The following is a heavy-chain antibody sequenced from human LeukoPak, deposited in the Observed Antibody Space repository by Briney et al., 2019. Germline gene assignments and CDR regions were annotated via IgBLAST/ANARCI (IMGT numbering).Heavy chain of an antibody. CDR3: TSIGGSGTYYNGHY. Sequence: PGGSLRLSCAASGFTFSDYYMSWIRQAPGKGLEWVSYISSSGSTIYYADSVKGRFTISRDNAKDSLYLQMSSLRADDTAVYYCTSIGGSGTYYNGHYWGQGTLVTVSS. D-gene: IGHD3-10*01. J-gene: IGHJ4*02. V-gene: IGHV3-11*04. CDR1: GFTFSDYY. CDR2: ISSSGSTI.